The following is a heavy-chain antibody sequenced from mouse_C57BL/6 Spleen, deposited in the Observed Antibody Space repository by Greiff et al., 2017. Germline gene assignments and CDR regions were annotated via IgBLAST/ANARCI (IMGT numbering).Heavy chain of an antibody. J-gene: IGHJ4*01. CDR3: APTVGYYAMDY. Sequence: QVQLQQPGAELVRPGASVKLSCKASGYTFTDYYINWVKQRPGQGLEWIARIYPGSGNTYYNEKFKGKATLTAEKSSSTAYMQLSSLTSEDSAVYFCAPTVGYYAMDYWGQGTSVTVSS. D-gene: IGHD1-1*01. CDR2: IYPGSGNT. CDR1: GYTFTDYY. V-gene: IGHV1-76*01.